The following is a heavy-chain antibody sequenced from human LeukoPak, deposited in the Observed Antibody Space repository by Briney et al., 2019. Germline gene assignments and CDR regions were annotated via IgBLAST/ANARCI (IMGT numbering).Heavy chain of an antibody. CDR2: IIPILGTA. Sequence: ASVKVSCKASGGTFSSYAISWVRQAPGHGLEWMGGIIPILGTANYAQKFQGRVTITTDESTSTAYMELSSLRSEDTAVYYCASTRSYYDSSGYSYWGQGTLVTVSS. D-gene: IGHD3-22*01. CDR1: GGTFSSYA. V-gene: IGHV1-69*05. J-gene: IGHJ4*02. CDR3: ASTRSYYDSSGYSY.